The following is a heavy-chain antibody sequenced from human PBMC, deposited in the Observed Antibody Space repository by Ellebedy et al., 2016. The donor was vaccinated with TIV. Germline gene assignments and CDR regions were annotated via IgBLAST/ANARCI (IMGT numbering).Heavy chain of an antibody. CDR3: ARDFGPAVAATLGWFDP. CDR1: DASISSYY. D-gene: IGHD6-19*01. Sequence: MPSETLSLTCTVSDASISSYYWSWIRQPPGKGLEWIGCLYNTGATNYNPSLKSRVTISVDTSKNQFSLSLSSVTAADTAVYYCARDFGPAVAATLGWFDPWGQGTLVTVSS. V-gene: IGHV4-59*01. CDR2: LYNTGAT. J-gene: IGHJ5*02.